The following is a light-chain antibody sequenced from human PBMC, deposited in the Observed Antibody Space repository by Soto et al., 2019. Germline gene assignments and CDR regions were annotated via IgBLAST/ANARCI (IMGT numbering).Light chain of an antibody. J-gene: IGKJ1*01. CDR3: QQYGSSPET. Sequence: DIVLTQSPGTLSLSPWESATLSCRASQSVSSSYLSWYQQKPGQAPRLLIYDASSRATGIPDRFSGSGSGTDFTLTISRLEPEDFAVYYCQQYGSSPETFGQGTKVEIK. V-gene: IGKV3-20*01. CDR2: DAS. CDR1: QSVSSSY.